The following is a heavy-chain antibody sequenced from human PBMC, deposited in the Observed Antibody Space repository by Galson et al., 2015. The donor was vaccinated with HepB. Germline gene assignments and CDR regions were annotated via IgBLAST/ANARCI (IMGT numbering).Heavy chain of an antibody. CDR1: GFTFDDYA. Sequence: SLRLSCAASGFTFDDYAMHWVRQAPGKGLEWVSGISWNSGSIGYADSVKGRFTISRDNAKNSLYLQMNSLRAEDTALYYCAKGRGDYFYYYMDVWGKGTTVTVSS. V-gene: IGHV3-9*01. CDR2: ISWNSGSI. J-gene: IGHJ6*03. CDR3: AKGRGDYFYYYMDV.